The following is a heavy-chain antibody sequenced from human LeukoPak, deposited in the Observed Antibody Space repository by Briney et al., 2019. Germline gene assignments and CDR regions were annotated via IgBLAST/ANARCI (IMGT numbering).Heavy chain of an antibody. CDR2: IYYSGST. Sequence: ETLSLTCTVSGGSISSYYWSWIRQPPGKGLEWIGYIYYSGSTNYNPSLKSRVTISVDTSKNQFSLKLSSVTAADTAVYYCARETITMVRGVNYNWFDPWGQGTLVTVSS. V-gene: IGHV4-59*01. CDR1: GGSISSYY. D-gene: IGHD3-10*01. J-gene: IGHJ5*02. CDR3: ARETITMVRGVNYNWFDP.